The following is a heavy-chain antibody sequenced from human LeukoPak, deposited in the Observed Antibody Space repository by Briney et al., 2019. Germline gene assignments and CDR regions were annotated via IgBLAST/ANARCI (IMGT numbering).Heavy chain of an antibody. J-gene: IGHJ4*02. CDR3: ARDRVAVAGTMGYYFDY. Sequence: ASVKASCKASGGTFSSYAISWVRQAPGQGLEWMGGIIPIFGTANYAQKFQGRVTITADESTSTAYMELSSLRSEDTAVYYCARDRVAVAGTMGYYFDYWGQGTLVTVSS. D-gene: IGHD6-19*01. CDR1: GGTFSSYA. CDR2: IIPIFGTA. V-gene: IGHV1-69*13.